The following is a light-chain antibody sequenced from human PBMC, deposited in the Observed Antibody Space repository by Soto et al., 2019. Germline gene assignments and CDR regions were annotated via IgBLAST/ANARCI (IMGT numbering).Light chain of an antibody. V-gene: IGKV1-5*01. CDR3: QQYDSYLYT. CDR2: DAS. J-gene: IGKJ2*01. CDR1: RGISTW. Sequence: DIQMTQSPSTLSASVGDRVTITCRASRGISTWLAWYQQRPGKAPMLLIYDASILQSGVPSRFSGSGSGTEFTLTINSLQPDDCATYYCQQYDSYLYTFGQGTNVDI.